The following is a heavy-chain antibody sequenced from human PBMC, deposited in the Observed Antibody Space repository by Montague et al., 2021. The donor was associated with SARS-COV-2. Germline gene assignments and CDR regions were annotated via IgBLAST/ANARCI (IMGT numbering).Heavy chain of an antibody. CDR1: GGSFSGYY. V-gene: IGHV4-34*01. CDR3: AGGTKRVFTYDYDSSGYASDY. Sequence: SDTLSLTCAVYGGSFSGYYWSWIRQPPGKGLEWIGEINHSGSAKYNPSLKSRVTISVDTSKNQFSLKLSSVTAADTAVYYCAGGTKRVFTYDYDSSGYASDYWGQGTLVTVSS. D-gene: IGHD3-22*01. J-gene: IGHJ4*02. CDR2: INHSGSA.